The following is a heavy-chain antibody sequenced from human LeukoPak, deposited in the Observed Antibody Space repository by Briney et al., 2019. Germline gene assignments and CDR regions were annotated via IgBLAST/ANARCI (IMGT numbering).Heavy chain of an antibody. CDR3: ARDLSRGKSGWYDY. J-gene: IGHJ4*02. V-gene: IGHV3-43*01. D-gene: IGHD6-19*01. CDR1: GFTFDDYS. CDR2: ISWDGGST. Sequence: GGSLRLSCAASGFTFDDYSMHWVRQGPGKGLEWVSVISWDGGSTSYADSVKGRFTISRDNAKNSLYLQMNSLRAEDTAMYYCARDLSRGKSGWYDYWGQGTLVTVSS.